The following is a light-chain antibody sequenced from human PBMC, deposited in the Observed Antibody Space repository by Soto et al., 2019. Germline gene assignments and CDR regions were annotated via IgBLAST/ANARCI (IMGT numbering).Light chain of an antibody. CDR3: LVSYSGAQV. CDR1: TGAVTSGHY. J-gene: IGLJ1*01. CDR2: DTS. Sequence: QAVVTQEPSLTVSPGGTGTLTCGSSTGAVTSGHYPYWFQQKPGQAPRTLIYDTSNKHAWTPARFSGSLLGGKAALTLSGAQPEDEAEYYCLVSYSGAQVFGTGTKVTVL. V-gene: IGLV7-46*01.